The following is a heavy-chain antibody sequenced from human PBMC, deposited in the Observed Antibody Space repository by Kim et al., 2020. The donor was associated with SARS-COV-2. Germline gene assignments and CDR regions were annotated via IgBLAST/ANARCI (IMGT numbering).Heavy chain of an antibody. Sequence: SPSFQGQVTISADKSISTAYLQWSSLKASDTAMYYCAKSSSGWFTGGFDYWGQGTLVTVSS. CDR3: AKSSSGWFTGGFDY. D-gene: IGHD6-19*01. V-gene: IGHV5-51*01. J-gene: IGHJ4*02.